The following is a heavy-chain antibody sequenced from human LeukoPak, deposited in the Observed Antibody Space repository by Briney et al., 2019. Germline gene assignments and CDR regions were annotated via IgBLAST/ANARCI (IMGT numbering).Heavy chain of an antibody. CDR1: GGSISSYY. CDR2: IYYSGST. J-gene: IGHJ6*03. CDR3: ARYIFLEWFSVGNYTDV. D-gene: IGHD3-3*01. V-gene: IGHV4-59*01. Sequence: SSETLSLTCTVSGGSISSYYWSWIRQPPGKGLEWIGYIYYSGSTNYNPSLKSRVTISVDTSKNQFSLKLSSVTAADTAVYYCARYIFLEWFSVGNYTDVWGKGTTVTVSS.